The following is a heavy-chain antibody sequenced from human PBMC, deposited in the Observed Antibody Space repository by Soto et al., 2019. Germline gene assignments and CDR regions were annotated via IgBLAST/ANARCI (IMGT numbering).Heavy chain of an antibody. D-gene: IGHD1-1*01. J-gene: IGHJ6*02. CDR1: GGTFSTYA. CDR2: IIPIFGTA. Sequence: QVQLVQSGAEVKKPGSSVMVSCKASGGTFSTYAISWVRQAPGQGLEWMGGIIPIFGTASYAQKLQSRGPMTADESTSTAYMELRSLTSEDTAVYYCARSLGMEYYYGMDVWGQGTTVTVSS. V-gene: IGHV1-69*12. CDR3: ARSLGMEYYYGMDV.